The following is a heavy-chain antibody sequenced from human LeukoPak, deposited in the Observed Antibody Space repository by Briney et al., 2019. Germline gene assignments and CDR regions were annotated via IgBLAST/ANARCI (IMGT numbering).Heavy chain of an antibody. J-gene: IGHJ4*02. Sequence: GGSLRLSCAASGFTFSSYAMSWVRQAPGKGLEWVSAISGSGGSTYYADSVKGRFTVSRDNSKNTLYLQMNSLRAEDTAVYYCAKTGTPWYYFDYWGQGTLVTVSS. D-gene: IGHD6-13*01. CDR1: GFTFSSYA. CDR2: ISGSGGST. V-gene: IGHV3-23*01. CDR3: AKTGTPWYYFDY.